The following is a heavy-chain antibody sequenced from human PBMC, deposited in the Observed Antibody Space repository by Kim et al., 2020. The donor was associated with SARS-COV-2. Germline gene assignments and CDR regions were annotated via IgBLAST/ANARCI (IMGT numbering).Heavy chain of an antibody. J-gene: IGHJ4*02. CDR3: ARAGSSTLFDY. Sequence: TYTNPSLKSRVTISVDTSKNQFSLKLSSVTAADAAVYYCARAGSSTLFDYWGQGTLVTVSS. V-gene: IGHV4-31*02. CDR2: T. D-gene: IGHD6-13*01.